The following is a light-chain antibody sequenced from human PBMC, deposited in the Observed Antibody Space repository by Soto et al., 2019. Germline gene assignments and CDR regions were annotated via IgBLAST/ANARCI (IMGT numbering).Light chain of an antibody. CDR2: GAS. CDR3: QQYNNWWT. V-gene: IGKV3-15*01. J-gene: IGKJ1*01. Sequence: EILMTQSPSTVSVSTGERATLSCRASQSVDSNLAWYQQKPGQAPRLLIYGASTRATGISARFSGSGSGTEFTLTISSLQSEDFGVYYCQQYNNWWTFGQGTKVDIK. CDR1: QSVDSN.